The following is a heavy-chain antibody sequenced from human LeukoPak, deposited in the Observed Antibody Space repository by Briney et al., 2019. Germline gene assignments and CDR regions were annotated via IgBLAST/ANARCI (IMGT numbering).Heavy chain of an antibody. J-gene: IGHJ6*04. Sequence: ASVKVSCKASGYTFTSYGISWVRQAPGQGLEWMGWINPNSGGTNYAQKFQGRVTMTRDTSISTAYMELSRLRSDDTAVYYCARARLLWFGDVWGKGTTVTVSS. V-gene: IGHV1-2*02. CDR1: GYTFTSYG. CDR3: ARARLLWFGDV. CDR2: INPNSGGT. D-gene: IGHD3-10*01.